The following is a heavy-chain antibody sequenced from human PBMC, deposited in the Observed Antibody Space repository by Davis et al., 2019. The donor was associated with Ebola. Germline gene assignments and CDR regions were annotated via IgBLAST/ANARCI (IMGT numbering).Heavy chain of an antibody. J-gene: IGHJ6*02. CDR3: ARVSGGYCSSTSCYYYYGMDV. CDR2: IKQDGSEK. CDR1: GFTFRNHA. D-gene: IGHD2-2*01. Sequence: GGSLRLSCAASGFTFRNHAMSWVRQAPGKGLEWVANIKQDGSEKYYVDSVKGRFTISKDNAKNSLYLQMNSLRAEDTAVYYCARVSGGYCSSTSCYYYYGMDVWGQGTTVTVSS. V-gene: IGHV3-7*03.